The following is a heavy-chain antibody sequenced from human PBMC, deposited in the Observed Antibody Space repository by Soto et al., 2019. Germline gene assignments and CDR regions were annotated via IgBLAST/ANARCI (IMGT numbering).Heavy chain of an antibody. CDR2: VSGSGSYT. CDR3: AKGLDHQPHLWFAD. Sequence: GGSLRLSCAASGFTFSNYAMTWVRQAPGKGLEWVSGVSGSGSYTYYADSVKGRFTISRDNSKATLYLQMNSLRAEDTAVYYCAKGLDHQPHLWFADWGQGALVTVSS. D-gene: IGHD5-18*01. J-gene: IGHJ4*02. V-gene: IGHV3-23*01. CDR1: GFTFSNYA.